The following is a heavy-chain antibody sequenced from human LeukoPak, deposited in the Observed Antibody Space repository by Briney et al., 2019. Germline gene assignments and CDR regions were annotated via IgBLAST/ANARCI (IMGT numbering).Heavy chain of an antibody. D-gene: IGHD4-17*01. Sequence: SETLSLTCTVSGGSISNNTYYWGWIRQPPGKGLEWIGSIYHSGNTYYNPSLKSRVTISVDTSKNQFSLKLSSVTAADTAVYYCARAGYGDSDFDYWGQGTLVTVSS. J-gene: IGHJ4*02. CDR2: IYHSGNT. V-gene: IGHV4-39*07. CDR3: ARAGYGDSDFDY. CDR1: GGSISNNTYY.